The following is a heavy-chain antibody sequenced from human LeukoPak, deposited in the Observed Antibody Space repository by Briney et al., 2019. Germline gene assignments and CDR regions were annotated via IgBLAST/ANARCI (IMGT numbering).Heavy chain of an antibody. CDR1: GFTFSSYS. J-gene: IGHJ4*02. Sequence: GGSLRLSCAASGFTFSSYSMNWVRQAPGKGLEWVSSISSSSSYIYYADSVKGRFTISRDNAKNSLYLQMNSLGAEDTAVYYCARSRGGYCSGGSCYSGYYFDYWGQGTLVTVSS. CDR2: ISSSSSYI. CDR3: ARSRGGYCSGGSCYSGYYFDY. D-gene: IGHD2-15*01. V-gene: IGHV3-21*01.